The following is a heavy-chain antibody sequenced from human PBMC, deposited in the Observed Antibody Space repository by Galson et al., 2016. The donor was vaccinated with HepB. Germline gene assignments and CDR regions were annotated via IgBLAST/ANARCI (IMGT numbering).Heavy chain of an antibody. J-gene: IGHJ4*02. CDR3: ARDRGLRFLEWFMAW. CDR1: GFTVSSST. CDR2: ILSNGGT. V-gene: IGHV3-66*01. Sequence: SLRLSCAASGFTVSSSTLSWVRQAPGKGLEWVSLILSNGGTYYTDSVKGRFSISRDNFKNTLYLHMSGLRAEDTAVYYCARDRGLRFLEWFMAWWGQGTLVTFSS. D-gene: IGHD3-3*01.